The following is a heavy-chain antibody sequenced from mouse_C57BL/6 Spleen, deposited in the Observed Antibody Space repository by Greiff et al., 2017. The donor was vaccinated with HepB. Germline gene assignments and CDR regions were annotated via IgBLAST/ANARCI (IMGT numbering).Heavy chain of an antibody. CDR3: AREKVYYDSPVYAMDY. CDR1: GYTFTDHT. J-gene: IGHJ4*01. D-gene: IGHD2-4*01. Sequence: VQLQQSDAELVKPGASVKISCKVSGYTFTDHTIHWMKQRPEQGLEWIGYIYPRDGSTKYNEKFKGKATLTADKSSSTAYMQLNSLTSEDSAVYFCAREKVYYDSPVYAMDYWGQGTSVTVSS. CDR2: IYPRDGST. V-gene: IGHV1-78*01.